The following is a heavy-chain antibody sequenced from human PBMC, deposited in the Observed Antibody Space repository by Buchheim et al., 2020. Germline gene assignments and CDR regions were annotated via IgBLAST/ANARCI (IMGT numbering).Heavy chain of an antibody. CDR1: GYSFTSYW. J-gene: IGHJ6*02. Sequence: EVPLVQSGAEVKKPGESLPISCQASGYSFTSYWIAWVRQMSGPGLAWMVIIYPGDSDTRYTPSFQGQFTISADKSISSAYLQWSSLKASDTAMYYCARRSGWGWNYAMDVWGQGT. D-gene: IGHD3-16*01. CDR2: IYPGDSDT. V-gene: IGHV5-51*01. CDR3: ARRSGWGWNYAMDV.